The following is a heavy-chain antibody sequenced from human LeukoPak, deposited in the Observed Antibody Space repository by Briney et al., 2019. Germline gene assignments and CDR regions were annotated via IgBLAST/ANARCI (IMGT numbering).Heavy chain of an antibody. CDR2: INHSGST. J-gene: IGHJ5*02. V-gene: IGHV4-34*01. Sequence: PSETLSLTCAVYGGSFSGYYWSWIRQPPGKGLEWIGEINHSGSTNYNPSLKSRVTISVDTSKNQFSLKLSSVTAADTAVYYCARDRSITIFGVVTRSPGWFDPWGQGTLVTVSS. D-gene: IGHD3-3*01. CDR1: GGSFSGYY. CDR3: ARDRSITIFGVVTRSPGWFDP.